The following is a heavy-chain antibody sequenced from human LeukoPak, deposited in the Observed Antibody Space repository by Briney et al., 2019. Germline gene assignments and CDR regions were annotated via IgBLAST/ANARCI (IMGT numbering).Heavy chain of an antibody. V-gene: IGHV5-10-1*01. CDR2: IDPSDSYT. D-gene: IGHD3/OR15-3a*01. CDR1: GYSFTSYW. J-gene: IGHJ3*02. Sequence: KRGESLKISCKGSGYSFTSYWISWVRQMPGKGLEWMGRIDPSDSYTNYSPSFQGHVTISADKSISTAYLQWSSLKASDTAMYYCARQRASDWGFYRIYDAFDIWGQGTMVTVSS. CDR3: ARQRASDWGFYRIYDAFDI.